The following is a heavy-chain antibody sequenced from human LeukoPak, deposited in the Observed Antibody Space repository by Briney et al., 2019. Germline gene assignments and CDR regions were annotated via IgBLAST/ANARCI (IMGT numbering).Heavy chain of an antibody. V-gene: IGHV3-7*01. CDR2: IKQDGSEK. D-gene: IGHD1-14*01. Sequence: GGSLRLSCAASGFAFSSYWMSWFRQAPGKGLEWVANIKQDGSEKFYADSVKGRFTVSRDNAENSLFLQMNSLRAEDTALYYCAKGLRGLRNRIMGDTFDLWGQGTMVAVSS. J-gene: IGHJ3*01. CDR1: GFAFSSYW. CDR3: AKGLRGLRNRIMGDTFDL.